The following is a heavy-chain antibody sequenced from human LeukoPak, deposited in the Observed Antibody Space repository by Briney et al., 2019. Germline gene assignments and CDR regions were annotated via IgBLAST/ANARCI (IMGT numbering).Heavy chain of an antibody. D-gene: IGHD5-12*01. V-gene: IGHV1-8*01. CDR1: AYTFTSYD. J-gene: IGHJ4*02. CDR2: MNPNSGNT. Sequence: SVKVSCKASAYTFTSYDTNWVRQANGQGLEWMGWMNPNSGNTGYAQRFQGRVTMTRDNSISTAYMELSNLTSEDTAVYFCARVSGFERKDSFSYWGQGTLVTVSS. CDR3: ARVSGFERKDSFSY.